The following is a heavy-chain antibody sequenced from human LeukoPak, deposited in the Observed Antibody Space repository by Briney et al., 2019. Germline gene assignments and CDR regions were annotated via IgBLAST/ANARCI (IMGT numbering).Heavy chain of an antibody. Sequence: GGSLRLSCAASGFIFSSYSINWVRQAPGKGLEWVSSISSSSSYIYYADSVKGRFTISRDNAKNSLYLQMNSLRAEDTAVYYCVRGPSNYVQNWFDPWGQGTLVTVSS. CDR3: VRGPSNYVQNWFDP. D-gene: IGHD4-11*01. CDR2: ISSSSSYI. V-gene: IGHV3-21*01. J-gene: IGHJ5*02. CDR1: GFIFSSYS.